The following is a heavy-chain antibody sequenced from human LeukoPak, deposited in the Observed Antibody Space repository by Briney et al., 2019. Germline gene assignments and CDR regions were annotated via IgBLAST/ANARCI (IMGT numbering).Heavy chain of an antibody. CDR3: AKDSGNNYDSSGDLDY. Sequence: GGSLRLSCAASGFTFSSYGMHWVRQAPGKGLEWVAVISYDGSNKYYADSVKGRFTISRDNSKNTLYLQMNSLRAEDTAVYYCAKDSGNNYDSSGDLDYWGQGTLVTVSS. D-gene: IGHD3-22*01. CDR1: GFTFSSYG. CDR2: ISYDGSNK. V-gene: IGHV3-30*18. J-gene: IGHJ4*02.